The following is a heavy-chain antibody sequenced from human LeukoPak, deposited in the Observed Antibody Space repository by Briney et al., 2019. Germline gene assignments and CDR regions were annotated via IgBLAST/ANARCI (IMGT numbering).Heavy chain of an antibody. CDR2: ITSSSSYT. J-gene: IGHJ4*02. CDR1: GITFSNYN. V-gene: IGHV3-21*01. Sequence: GGSLRLSCAAPGITFSNYNMNWVRQAPGKGLEWISSITSSSSYTFYADSVKGRFTISRDNSKNTLYLQMNSLRAEDTAVYYCASQSTVTTFDYWGQGTLVTVSS. D-gene: IGHD4-17*01. CDR3: ASQSTVTTFDY.